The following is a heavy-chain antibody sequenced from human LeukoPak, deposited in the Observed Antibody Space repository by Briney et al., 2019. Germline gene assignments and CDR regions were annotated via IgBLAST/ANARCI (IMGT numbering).Heavy chain of an antibody. Sequence: GGSLRLSCAFSGFTFNSHYVHWVRQAPGQGLLWVSRTTDDATTTYADSVRGRFTISRDIAKKTLYLQMNSLRTEDTAVYYCARGHLYSFDHWGQGALVTVSS. CDR1: GFTFNSHY. D-gene: IGHD4-11*01. J-gene: IGHJ4*02. CDR3: ARGHLYSFDH. CDR2: TTDDATTT. V-gene: IGHV3-74*01.